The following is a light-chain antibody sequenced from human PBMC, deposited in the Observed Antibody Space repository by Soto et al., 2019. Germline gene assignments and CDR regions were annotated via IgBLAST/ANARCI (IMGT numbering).Light chain of an antibody. CDR2: KAS. Sequence: DIQMTQSPSTLSASVGDRVTITCRASQSISSALVWYQQKPGKAPNLLIYKASSLESGVPLRFSGSESGTEFTLTISSLQPEDFATYYCQQHKSYPRTFGQGTKVEIK. V-gene: IGKV1-5*03. CDR3: QQHKSYPRT. CDR1: QSISSA. J-gene: IGKJ1*01.